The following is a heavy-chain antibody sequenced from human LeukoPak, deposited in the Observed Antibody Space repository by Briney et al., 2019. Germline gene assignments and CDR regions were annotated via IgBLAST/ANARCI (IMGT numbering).Heavy chain of an antibody. CDR1: GLSVSHNY. J-gene: IGHJ4*02. CDR3: AKDLWSDGDYPF. D-gene: IGHD4-17*01. CDR2: IRSDTGT. V-gene: IGHV3-66*01. Sequence: GGSLRLSCAASGLSVSHNYMTWVRQAPGKGLQWVSMIRSDTGTDYADSVKGRFTISRDSSNNTLFLQMNSLRAEDTAVYYCAKDLWSDGDYPFWGQGTLVTVSS.